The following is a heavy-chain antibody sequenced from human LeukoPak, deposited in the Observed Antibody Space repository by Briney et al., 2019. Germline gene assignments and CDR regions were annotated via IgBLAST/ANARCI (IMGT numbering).Heavy chain of an antibody. CDR2: ISAYNGNT. CDR3: ARGVRFLEWSVNWFDP. J-gene: IGHJ5*02. CDR1: GYTFTSYG. Sequence: ASVKVSCKASGYTFTSYGISWVRQAPGQGLEWMGWISAYNGNTNYAQKLQGRVTMTTDTSTSTAYMELRSLRSDDTAVYYRARGVRFLEWSVNWFDPWGQGTLVTVSS. V-gene: IGHV1-18*01. D-gene: IGHD3-3*01.